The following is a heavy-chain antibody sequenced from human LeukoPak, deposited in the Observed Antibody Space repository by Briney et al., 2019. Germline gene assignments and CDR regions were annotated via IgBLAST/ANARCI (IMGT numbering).Heavy chain of an antibody. CDR1: GYSFSSYW. CDR2: IYPGDSDS. CDR3: AKGGLLAVAGTSFNY. Sequence: GESLKISCKGSGYSFSSYWIGWVRQMPGKGLEWMGIIYPGDSDSRYSPSFQGQVTISVDKSISTAYLQWSSLKASDSAMYYCAKGGLLAVAGTSFNYWGQGTLVTVSS. J-gene: IGHJ4*02. D-gene: IGHD6-19*01. V-gene: IGHV5-51*01.